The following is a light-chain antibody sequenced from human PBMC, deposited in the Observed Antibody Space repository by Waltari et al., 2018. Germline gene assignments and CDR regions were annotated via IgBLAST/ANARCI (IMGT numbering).Light chain of an antibody. CDR2: RNN. V-gene: IGLV10-54*04. J-gene: IGLJ1*01. CDR1: SNNVGHQG. Sequence: QAGLTQPPSVSKGLRQTATLTCTGDSNNVGHQGAAWLQQHQGHPPKLLSYRNNNRPSGISERFSASRSGNTASLTITGLQPGDEADYYCSAWDSSLSAHVFGTGTKVTVL. CDR3: SAWDSSLSAHV.